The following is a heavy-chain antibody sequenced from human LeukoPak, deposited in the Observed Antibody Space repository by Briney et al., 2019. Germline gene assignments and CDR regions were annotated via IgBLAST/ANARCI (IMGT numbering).Heavy chain of an antibody. CDR2: IWYDGSNK. CDR3: AKDRGGSYAFDY. V-gene: IGHV3-33*06. CDR1: GFTFSSYG. Sequence: GGSLRLSCAASGFTFSSYGMHWVRQAPGKGLEWMAVIWYDGSNKYYADSVKGRFTISRDNSKNTLYLQMNSLRAEDTAVYYCAKDRGGSYAFDYWGQGTLVTVSS. D-gene: IGHD1-26*01. J-gene: IGHJ4*02.